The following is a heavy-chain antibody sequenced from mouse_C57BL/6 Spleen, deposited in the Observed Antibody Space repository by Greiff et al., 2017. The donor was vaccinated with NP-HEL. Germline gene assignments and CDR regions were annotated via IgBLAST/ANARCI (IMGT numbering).Heavy chain of an antibody. CDR2: ISYDGSN. D-gene: IGHD1-1*01. Sequence: EVQLQQSGPGLVKPSQSLSLTCSVTGYSITSGYYWNWIRQFPGNKLEWMGYISYDGSNNYNPSLTNRISITRDTSKNQFFLKLNSVTTEDTATYYCASYYYGSSYYAMDYWGQGTSVTVSS. V-gene: IGHV3-6*01. J-gene: IGHJ4*01. CDR3: ASYYYGSSYYAMDY. CDR1: GYSITSGYY.